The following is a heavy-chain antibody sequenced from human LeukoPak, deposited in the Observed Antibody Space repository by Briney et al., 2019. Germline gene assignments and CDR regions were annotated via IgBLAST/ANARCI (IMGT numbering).Heavy chain of an antibody. V-gene: IGHV1-69*05. Sequence: ASVTVSCKASGGTFSSYAISWVRQAPGQGLEWMGRIVPIFGTANHAQKFQGRVTITTDESTSTAYMELSSLRSEDTAVYYCARDLPLYCSGGSCYSGIQHWGQGTLVTVSS. J-gene: IGHJ1*01. CDR3: ARDLPLYCSGGSCYSGIQH. CDR2: IVPIFGTA. D-gene: IGHD2-15*01. CDR1: GGTFSSYA.